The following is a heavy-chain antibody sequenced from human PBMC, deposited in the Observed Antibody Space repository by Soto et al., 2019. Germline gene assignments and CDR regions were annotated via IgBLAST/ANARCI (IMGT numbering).Heavy chain of an antibody. Sequence: EVQLVESGGGLVQPGGSLRLSCAVSGFIFSDYWMTWVRQAPGKGLEWVATISPEGSAKYYVDSLKGRFTISRDNAKNSLYLQMIRRIAEDTALYYCARARIDYWGRGTLITVSS. V-gene: IGHV3-7*03. CDR3: ARARIDY. J-gene: IGHJ4*02. CDR2: ISPEGSAK. CDR1: GFIFSDYW.